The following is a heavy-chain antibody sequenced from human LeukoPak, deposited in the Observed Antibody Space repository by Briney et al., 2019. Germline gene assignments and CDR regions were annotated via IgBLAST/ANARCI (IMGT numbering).Heavy chain of an antibody. J-gene: IGHJ3*02. Sequence: SETLSLTCTVSDGSISGYYWSWIRQPPGKGLEWVGYIYYSGSTRYNPSLKSRVSISVDSSKNQFSLKLSSVTAADTAVYYCARQNPGSDAFDIWGQGTMVTVSS. V-gene: IGHV4-59*08. CDR2: IYYSGST. D-gene: IGHD1-26*01. CDR3: ARQNPGSDAFDI. CDR1: DGSISGYY.